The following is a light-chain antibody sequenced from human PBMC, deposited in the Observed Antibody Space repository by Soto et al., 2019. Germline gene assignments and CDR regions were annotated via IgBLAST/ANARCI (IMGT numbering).Light chain of an antibody. Sequence: DIQMTQSPSTLSASVGDRVTITCRASQSISGWLAWYQQKPGKAPKLLIHDATSLESGVPSRFSGSGSGTEFTLTISSLQPDDFATYYCQQYNSYSLITFGQGTRLEIK. CDR3: QQYNSYSLIT. CDR1: QSISGW. V-gene: IGKV1-5*01. J-gene: IGKJ5*01. CDR2: DAT.